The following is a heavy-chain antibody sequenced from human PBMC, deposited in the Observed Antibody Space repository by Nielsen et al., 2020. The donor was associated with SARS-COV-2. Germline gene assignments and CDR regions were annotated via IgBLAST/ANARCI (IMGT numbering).Heavy chain of an antibody. D-gene: IGHD3-22*01. CDR2: ISGSGSGP. CDR1: GFTFKTYA. J-gene: IGHJ3*02. V-gene: IGHV3-23*01. Sequence: GRSLRLSCAASGFTFKTYAMMWVRQAPGKGPEWVSAISGSGSGPHYADSVKGRFTISRDNSEKTLYLQMNSLRAEDTAIYYCAKVKSDGYYGAFDIWGQGTKVTVSS. CDR3: AKVKSDGYYGAFDI.